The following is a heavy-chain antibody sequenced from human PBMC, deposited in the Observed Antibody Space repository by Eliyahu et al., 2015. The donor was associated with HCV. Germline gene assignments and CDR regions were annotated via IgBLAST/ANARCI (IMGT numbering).Heavy chain of an antibody. CDR2: IYSGGST. Sequence: EVQLVESGGGLVQPGGSLRLSCAAXGFTVXSNYXTWVRQAPGKGLEWVSVIYSGGSTYYADSVKGRFTISRDNSKNTLSLQMNILRLEDTAVYYCAREAYSYDSHYYYYYYMDVWGKGTTVTVSS. V-gene: IGHV3-66*02. CDR3: AREAYSYDSHYYYYYYMDV. CDR1: GFTVXSNY. J-gene: IGHJ6*03. D-gene: IGHD5-18*01.